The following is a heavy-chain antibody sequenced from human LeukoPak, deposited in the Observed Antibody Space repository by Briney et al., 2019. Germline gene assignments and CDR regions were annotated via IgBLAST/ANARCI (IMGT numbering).Heavy chain of an antibody. V-gene: IGHV3-23*01. CDR2: ISHSAYST. CDR3: AKSVAPYCSGGSCFDAFDM. CDR1: GFTFSSYA. J-gene: IGHJ3*02. Sequence: GGSLRLSCEASGFTFSSYAMSWDRQAPGKGLEWVSAISHSAYSTYYADSVKGRFTISRDNSKNTLYLQMNSLRAEDTAVYYCAKSVAPYCSGGSCFDAFDMWGQGTMVTVSS. D-gene: IGHD2-15*01.